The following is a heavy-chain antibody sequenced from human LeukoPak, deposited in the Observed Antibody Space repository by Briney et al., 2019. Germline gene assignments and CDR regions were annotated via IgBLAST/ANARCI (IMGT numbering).Heavy chain of an antibody. V-gene: IGHV1-18*01. CDR3: ARDLYCSSTSCYRGLWFDP. Sequence: GASLKVSCKASGYTFTSYGISWVRQAPGQGLERMGWISAYNGNTNYAQKLQGRVTMTTDTSTSTAYMELRSLRSDDTAVYYCARDLYCSSTSCYRGLWFDPWGQGTLVTVSS. CDR1: GYTFTSYG. D-gene: IGHD2-2*01. J-gene: IGHJ5*02. CDR2: ISAYNGNT.